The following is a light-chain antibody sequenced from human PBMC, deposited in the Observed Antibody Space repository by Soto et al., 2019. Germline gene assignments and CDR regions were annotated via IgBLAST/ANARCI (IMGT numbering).Light chain of an antibody. Sequence: EIVLTHSPATLSLSPGESATLSCSATRSVSSYLAWYQQKPGQAPRLLIYDASNRATGIPARFSGSGSGTDFTLTISSLEPEDFAVYYCQQRSNWPPITFGQGTRLEIK. J-gene: IGKJ5*01. V-gene: IGKV3-11*01. CDR1: RSVSSY. CDR3: QQRSNWPPIT. CDR2: DAS.